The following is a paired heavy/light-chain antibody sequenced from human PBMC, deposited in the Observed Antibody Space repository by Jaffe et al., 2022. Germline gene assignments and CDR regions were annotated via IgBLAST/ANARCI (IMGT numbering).Heavy chain of an antibody. CDR1: GFTFSHYT. J-gene: IGHJ4*02. V-gene: IGHV3-21*01. Sequence: EVQLVESEGGLVKPGGSLRLSCVASGFTFSHYTLNWVRQAPGKGLEWVSSIDSDSTTISYADSVRGRFTISRDNAKNSVFLQMNSLRVDDTAVYYCATYCSGSSCYSPYTTYYFDYWGQGTLVTVSS. D-gene: IGHD2-15*01. CDR2: IDSDSTTI. CDR3: ATYCSGSSCYSPYTTYYFDY.
Light chain of an antibody. J-gene: IGLJ2*01. CDR1: SSNIGIGYD. CDR2: GNI. Sequence: QSVLTQPPSVSGAPGQRVTISCSGTSSNIGIGYDVHWYQQLPRTAPKLLIYGNINRASGVPDRFSGSKSGTSASLAITGLQPEDEADYYCQSYDRSLSGFVIFGGGTKLTVL. CDR3: QSYDRSLSGFVI. V-gene: IGLV1-40*01.